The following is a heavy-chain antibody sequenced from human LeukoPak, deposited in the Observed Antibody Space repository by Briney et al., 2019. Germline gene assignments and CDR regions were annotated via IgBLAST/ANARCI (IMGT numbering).Heavy chain of an antibody. CDR2: IKEDGSEK. D-gene: IGHD2-21*01. J-gene: IGHJ4*02. CDR3: VKYGGDLGVAFDC. CDR1: GFTFNGYW. Sequence: GGSLRLSCAASGFTFNGYWMSWVRQAPGKGLEWVANIKEDGSEKYYVDSFKGRFTISRDNAKNSLYLQMNSLRAEDTAVYYCVKYGGDLGVAFDCWGQGTLVTVSS. V-gene: IGHV3-7*01.